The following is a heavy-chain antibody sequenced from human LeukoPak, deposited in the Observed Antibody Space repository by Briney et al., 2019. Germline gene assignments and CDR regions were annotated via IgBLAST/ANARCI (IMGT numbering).Heavy chain of an antibody. D-gene: IGHD5-12*01. J-gene: IGHJ4*02. CDR1: GYTFTGYY. CDR3: ARLEMATRTIDY. V-gene: IGHV1-18*04. CDR2: ISAYNGNT. Sequence: ASVKVSCKASGYTFTGYYMHWVRQAPGQGLEWMGWISAYNGNTNYAQKLQGRVTMTTDTSTSTAYMELRSLRSDDTAVYYCARLEMATRTIDYWGQGTLVTVSS.